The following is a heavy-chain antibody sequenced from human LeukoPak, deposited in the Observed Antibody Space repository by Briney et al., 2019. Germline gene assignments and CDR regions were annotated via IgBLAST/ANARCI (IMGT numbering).Heavy chain of an antibody. CDR1: GFSVSSNY. J-gene: IGHJ4*02. Sequence: PGGSLRLSCAASGFSVSSNYMSWVRQAPGKGLECVSVIYSGGNTYYADSVKGRFTISRDKSKNTLYLQMNSLRAEDTAVYYCARKTDSGGQGDYWGPGTPVTVSS. V-gene: IGHV3-66*01. D-gene: IGHD3-22*01. CDR3: ARKTDSGGQGDY. CDR2: IYSGGNT.